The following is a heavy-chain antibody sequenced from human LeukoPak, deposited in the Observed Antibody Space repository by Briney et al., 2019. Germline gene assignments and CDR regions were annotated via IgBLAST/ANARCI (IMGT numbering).Heavy chain of an antibody. V-gene: IGHV3-21*01. CDR1: GFTFSSYS. J-gene: IGHJ4*02. Sequence: GGSLRLSCAASGFTFSSYSMNWVRQAPGKGLEWVSSITFRSYIYYADSVKGRFTISRDNAKSLLYLQMNSLRAEDTAVYYCARDIRWDSSDYYYIGFDYWGQGTLVTVSS. CDR3: ARDIRWDSSDYYYIGFDY. D-gene: IGHD3-22*01. CDR2: ITFRSYI.